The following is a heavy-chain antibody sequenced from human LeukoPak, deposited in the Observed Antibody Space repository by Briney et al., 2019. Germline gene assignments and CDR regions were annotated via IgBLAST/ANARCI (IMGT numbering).Heavy chain of an antibody. J-gene: IGHJ4*02. CDR2: ISGSGGST. CDR1: GFTFSSYA. D-gene: IGHD3-9*01. V-gene: IGHV3-23*01. Sequence: GGSLRLSCAASGFTFSSYAMSWVRQAPGKGLEWVSAISGSGGSTYYADSVKGRFTISRDNSKNTLYLQMHSLRAEDTAVYYCAKEYPYDILTGYYRSPIDYWGQGTLVTVSS. CDR3: AKEYPYDILTGYYRSPIDY.